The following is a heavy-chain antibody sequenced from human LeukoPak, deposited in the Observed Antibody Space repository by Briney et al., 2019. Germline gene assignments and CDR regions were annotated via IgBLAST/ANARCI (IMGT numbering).Heavy chain of an antibody. V-gene: IGHV3-7*01. J-gene: IGHJ3*02. Sequence: GALRLSCAASGFTFSSYWMSWVRQAPGKGLEWVANIKQDGSEKYYVDSVKGRFTISRDNAKNSLYLQMNSLRAEDTAVYYCARVVKLLWFGEADAFDIWGQGTMVTVSS. D-gene: IGHD3-10*01. CDR1: GFTFSSYW. CDR3: ARVVKLLWFGEADAFDI. CDR2: IKQDGSEK.